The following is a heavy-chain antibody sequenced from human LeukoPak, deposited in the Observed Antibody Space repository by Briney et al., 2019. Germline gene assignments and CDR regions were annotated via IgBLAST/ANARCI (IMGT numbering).Heavy chain of an antibody. V-gene: IGHV4-34*01. D-gene: IGHD4-17*01. Sequence: SETLSLTCAVYGGSFSGYYWTWIRQPPGKGLEWIGEINHSGSANYNPSLKSQVTISLDTFKNQFSLKLSSVTAADTAVYYCARGQGTVTTHWGQGTLVTVSS. CDR2: INHSGSA. CDR1: GGSFSGYY. J-gene: IGHJ4*02. CDR3: ARGQGTVTTH.